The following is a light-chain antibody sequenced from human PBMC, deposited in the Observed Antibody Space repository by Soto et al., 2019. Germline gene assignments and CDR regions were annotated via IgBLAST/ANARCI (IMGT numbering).Light chain of an antibody. Sequence: QPVLTQPPSASGTPGQRVTISCSGSSSNIGSNYVFWYQQLPGTAPKLLIYRSNQRPSGVPDRFSGSKSGTSASLAISGLRSEDEADYYCATRDDSLSGVVFGGGTKLTVL. CDR3: ATRDDSLSGVV. CDR2: RSN. J-gene: IGLJ2*01. V-gene: IGLV1-47*01. CDR1: SSNIGSNY.